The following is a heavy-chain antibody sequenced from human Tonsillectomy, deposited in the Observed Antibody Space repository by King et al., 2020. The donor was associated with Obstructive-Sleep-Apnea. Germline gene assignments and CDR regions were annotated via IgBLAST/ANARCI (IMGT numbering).Heavy chain of an antibody. Sequence: VQLQESGPGLVKPSETLSLTCTVSGGSISSYYWSWIRQPPGEGLEWIGYIYYSGSTNYNPSLKSRVTISVDTSKNQFSLKLSSVTAADTAVYYCVTYSSGWYSAFDIWGQGTMVTVSS. V-gene: IGHV4-59*08. J-gene: IGHJ3*02. D-gene: IGHD6-19*01. CDR2: IYYSGST. CDR1: GGSISSYY. CDR3: VTYSSGWYSAFDI.